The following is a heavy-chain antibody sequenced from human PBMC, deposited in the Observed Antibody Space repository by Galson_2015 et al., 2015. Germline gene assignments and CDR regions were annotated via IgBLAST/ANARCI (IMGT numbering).Heavy chain of an antibody. CDR2: ISDSGDRT. D-gene: IGHD6-13*01. J-gene: IGHJ2*01. Sequence: SLRLSCAASGFSFSSYALVWVRQAPGMRLEWVSTISDSGDRTYYADSVNGRSTISRDNSKNTLHLQMNSLRAADTAVYYCAKDFRSSWYFDLWGRGTLVTVSS. CDR1: GFSFSSYA. CDR3: AKDFRSSWYFDL. V-gene: IGHV3-23*01.